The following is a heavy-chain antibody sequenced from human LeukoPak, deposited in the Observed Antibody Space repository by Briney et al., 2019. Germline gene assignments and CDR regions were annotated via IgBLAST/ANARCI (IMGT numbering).Heavy chain of an antibody. CDR2: IKQDGSQK. Sequence: QPGGSLRLSCAASGFTFTTYWMTWVRQAPGKGLEWVANIKQDGSQKYYVDSVKGRFTISRDNAKNSLYLQMNSLKAEDTAVYYCARENWANDYWGQGTLVTVFS. CDR3: ARENWANDY. V-gene: IGHV3-7*01. D-gene: IGHD7-27*01. J-gene: IGHJ4*02. CDR1: GFTFTTYW.